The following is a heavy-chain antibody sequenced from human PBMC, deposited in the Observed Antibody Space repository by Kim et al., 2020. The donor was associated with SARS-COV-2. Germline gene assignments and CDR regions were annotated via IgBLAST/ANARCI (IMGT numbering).Heavy chain of an antibody. J-gene: IGHJ4*02. D-gene: IGHD2-21*01. Sequence: AVSLKARFTSTRDNAKDSLYLQMNSLRAEDTAVYYCAIDGVEARFYFDYWGQGTLVTVSS. V-gene: IGHV3-48*03. CDR3: AIDGVEARFYFDY.